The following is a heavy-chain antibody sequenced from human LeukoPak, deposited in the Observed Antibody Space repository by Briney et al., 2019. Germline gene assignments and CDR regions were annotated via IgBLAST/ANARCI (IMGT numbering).Heavy chain of an antibody. J-gene: IGHJ4*02. D-gene: IGHD1-20*01. Sequence: GASVKVSCKASGYTFTGYYMHWVRQAPGQGLEWMGWINPNSGGTNYAQKFQGRVTMTRDTSISTAYMELSRLRSDDTAVYYCAGDLAYNWKAENQVDYWGQGTLVTVSS. V-gene: IGHV1-2*02. CDR1: GYTFTGYY. CDR3: AGDLAYNWKAENQVDY. CDR2: INPNSGGT.